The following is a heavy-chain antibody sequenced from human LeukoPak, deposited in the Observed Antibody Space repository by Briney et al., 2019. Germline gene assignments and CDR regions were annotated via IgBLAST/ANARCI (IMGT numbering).Heavy chain of an antibody. D-gene: IGHD4/OR15-4a*01. J-gene: IGHJ6*02. CDR3: ARHDGGARPVDV. CDR1: GYTFTGYY. V-gene: IGHV1-2*02. CDR2: IHPNSGGT. Sequence: ASVKVSCKASGYTFTGYYLQWVRQAPGQGLEWMGWIHPNSGGTNYAQKLQGRVTLTRDTSISTAYMELSSLRSDDTAVYYCARHDGGARPVDVWGQGTTFTVSS.